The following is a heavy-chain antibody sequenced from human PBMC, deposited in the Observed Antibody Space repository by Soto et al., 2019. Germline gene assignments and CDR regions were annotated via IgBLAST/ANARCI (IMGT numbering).Heavy chain of an antibody. J-gene: IGHJ5*02. CDR3: ARSPPLYGYSDDWFDP. D-gene: IGHD5-18*01. V-gene: IGHV1-2*02. CDR1: GYTFTGHY. Sequence: QVQLVQSGAEVKKPGASVKVSCKASGYTFTGHYIHWVRQAPEQGPEWMGEIGPETGATRYAQKFQGRVTMTRDMSITTVYMELNNLSPDDTAVYYCARSPPLYGYSDDWFDPWGQGTLVTVSS. CDR2: IGPETGAT.